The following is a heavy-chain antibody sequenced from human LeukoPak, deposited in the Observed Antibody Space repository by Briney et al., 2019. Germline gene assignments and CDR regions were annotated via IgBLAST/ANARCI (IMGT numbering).Heavy chain of an antibody. D-gene: IGHD6-13*01. CDR3: ARDEQGWFDP. V-gene: IGHV4-39*07. Sequence: PETLSLTCTVSGGSISSSSYYWGWIRQPPGKGLEWIGSIYYSGSTYYNPSLKSRVTISVDTSKNQFSLKLSSVTAADTAVYYCARDEQGWFDPWGQGTLVTVSS. J-gene: IGHJ5*02. CDR1: GGSISSSSYY. CDR2: IYYSGST.